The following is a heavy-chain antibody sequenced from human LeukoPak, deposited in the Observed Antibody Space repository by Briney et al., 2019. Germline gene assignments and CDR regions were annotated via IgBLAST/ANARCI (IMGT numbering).Heavy chain of an antibody. CDR3: ATGIGYCSSTSCPLNDY. D-gene: IGHD2-2*01. CDR2: INPNSGCT. J-gene: IGHJ4*02. CDR1: GYTFTGYY. V-gene: IGHV1-2*02. Sequence: ASVKVSCKASGYTFTGYYMHWVRQAPGQGLEWMGWINPNSGCTNYAQKFQGRVTMTRDTSISTAYMELSRLRSDDTAVYYCATGIGYCSSTSCPLNDYWGQGTLVTVSS.